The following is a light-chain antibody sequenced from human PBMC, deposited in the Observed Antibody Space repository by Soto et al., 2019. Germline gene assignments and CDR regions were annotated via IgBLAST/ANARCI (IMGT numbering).Light chain of an antibody. J-gene: IGKJ5*01. V-gene: IGKV3-11*01. CDR3: QQRSNRIT. CDR2: DIS. Sequence: ELVLTQSPDTLSLAPGERAILSCRASQSVAGSLAWYQQKPGQAPRLLIYDISTRAAAIPARFSGSGSGTDFTLTVSSLEPEDFALYYCQQRSNRITFGQGTRLEI. CDR1: QSVAGS.